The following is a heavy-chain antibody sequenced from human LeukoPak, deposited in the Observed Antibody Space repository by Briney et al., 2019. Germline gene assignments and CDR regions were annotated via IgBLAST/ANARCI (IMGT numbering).Heavy chain of an antibody. CDR1: GYNFFSYN. D-gene: IGHD6-19*01. Sequence: ASAKVSCKAPGYNFFSYNITWVRQAPGLGLECMGWINPYSGNTTYPQKLRGRVTMTTDTSTSTAYMELRSLRSDDTAMYYCATTSVWTRALDSWGQGALVTVSS. V-gene: IGHV1-18*04. CDR2: INPYSGNT. CDR3: ATTSVWTRALDS. J-gene: IGHJ4*02.